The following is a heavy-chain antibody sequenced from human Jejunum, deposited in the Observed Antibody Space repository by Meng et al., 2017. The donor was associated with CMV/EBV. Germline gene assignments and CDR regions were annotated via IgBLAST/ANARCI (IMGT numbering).Heavy chain of an antibody. V-gene: IGHV3-15*01. Sequence: SGLTFRDAWMSVVRKAPGKGLEWVGRFKTNTGAGTMDYAAPVKGRFTISRDISKNTLYLQMDSLKTEDTGMYYCIWHTTTSCYFDLWGPGTLVTVSS. CDR2: FKTNTGAGTM. D-gene: IGHD2-2*01. CDR1: GLTFRDAW. CDR3: IWHTTTSCYFDL. J-gene: IGHJ4*03.